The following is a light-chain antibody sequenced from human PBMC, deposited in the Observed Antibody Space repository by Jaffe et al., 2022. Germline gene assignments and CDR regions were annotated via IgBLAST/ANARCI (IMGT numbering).Light chain of an antibody. CDR2: EVS. V-gene: IGLV2-18*02. CDR3: CSYTSSSTYVV. CDR1: SSDIGYYNR. J-gene: IGLJ2*01. Sequence: QSALTQPPSVSGSPGQSVTISCTGTSSDIGYYNRVSWYQQPPGTAPKLMIYEVSNRPSGVPARFSGSKSGNTASLTISGLQTEDEAEYYCCSYTSSSTYVVFGGGTKLTVL.